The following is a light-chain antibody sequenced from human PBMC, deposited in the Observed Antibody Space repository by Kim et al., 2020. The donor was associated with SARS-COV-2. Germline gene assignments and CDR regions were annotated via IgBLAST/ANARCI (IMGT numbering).Light chain of an antibody. J-gene: IGKJ2*01. CDR3: QYRSGWPRT. CDR2: GAS. CDR1: QTVYSY. V-gene: IGKV3-11*01. Sequence: SLSPGESAPLSCRTSQTVYSYLAGYQQKPGQAPGLVIYGASNRATGIPARFSGSGSGTHFTLTINGLEPEDYAIYYCQYRSGWPRTFGQGTKLEI.